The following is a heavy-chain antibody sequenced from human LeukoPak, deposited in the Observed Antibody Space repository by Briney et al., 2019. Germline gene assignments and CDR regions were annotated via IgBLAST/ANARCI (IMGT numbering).Heavy chain of an antibody. CDR1: GFTFSSYA. D-gene: IGHD3-10*01. J-gene: IGHJ4*02. CDR2: ISGDGNNK. V-gene: IGHV3-23*01. CDR3: AKPHYSGSGSYSREDY. Sequence: GGPLRLSCAASGFTFSSYAMTWVRQAPGKGLECISSISGDGNNKYYADSVKGRFAISRDNSKITVYLQMNSLRAEDTAVYYCAKPHYSGSGSYSREDYWGQGTLVTVSS.